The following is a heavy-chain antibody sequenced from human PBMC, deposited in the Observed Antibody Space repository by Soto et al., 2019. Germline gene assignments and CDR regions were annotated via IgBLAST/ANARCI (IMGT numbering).Heavy chain of an antibody. CDR1: GGTFSTYG. J-gene: IGHJ6*02. D-gene: IGHD2-8*02. V-gene: IGHV1-69*13. Sequence: SVKVSCKASGGTFSTYGFSWVRQAPGQGPEWIGGIIPILTTPNYAQKFQGRVTIVADESTTTVYMELSSLKFEDTAVYYCATSVGIAPTGEDGMNVWGQGTSVTVSS. CDR2: IIPILTTP. CDR3: ATSVGIAPTGEDGMNV.